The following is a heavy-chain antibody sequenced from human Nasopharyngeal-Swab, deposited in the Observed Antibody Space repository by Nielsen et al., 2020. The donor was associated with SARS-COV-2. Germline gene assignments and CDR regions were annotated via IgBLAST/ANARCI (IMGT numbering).Heavy chain of an antibody. D-gene: IGHD3-22*01. CDR2: ISAYNGNT. V-gene: IGHV1-18*01. CDR3: ARDYDSSGYFDY. J-gene: IGHJ4*02. CDR1: GYTFTSYG. Sequence: ASVKVSCKASGYTFTSYGISWVRQAPGQGLEWMGWISAYNGNTNYAQKLQGRVTMTTDTSTSTAYTELRSLRSDDTAVYYCARDYDSSGYFDYWGQGTLATVSS.